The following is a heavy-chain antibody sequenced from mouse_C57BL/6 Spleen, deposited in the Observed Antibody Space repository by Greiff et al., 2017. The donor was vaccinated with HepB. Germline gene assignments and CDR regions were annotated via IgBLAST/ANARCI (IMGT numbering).Heavy chain of an antibody. V-gene: IGHV1-62-2*01. CDR3: ARHGRRAGDDGYYVDWYFDV. CDR2: FYPGSGSI. D-gene: IGHD2-3*01. J-gene: IGHJ1*03. CDR1: GYTFTEYT. Sequence: VQLKESGAELVKPGASVKLSCKASGYTFTEYTIHWVKQRSGQGLEWIGWFYPGSGSIKYNEKFKDKATLTADKSSSTVYMELSRLTSEDSAVYFCARHGRRAGDDGYYVDWYFDVWGTGTTVTVSS.